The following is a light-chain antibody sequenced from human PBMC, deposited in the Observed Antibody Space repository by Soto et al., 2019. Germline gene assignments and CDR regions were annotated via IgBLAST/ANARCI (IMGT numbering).Light chain of an antibody. J-gene: IGKJ5*01. CDR3: QRGNKGGGGPIT. CDR2: DAS. V-gene: IGKV3-11*01. Sequence: PGERATLSCRASQSVSSYLAWYQQKPGQSPRLLIYDASSRATGIPARFSGSGSGTDFTLTISSLEPEDFAVYYCQRGNKGGGGPITFGHGTRLEIK. CDR1: QSVSSY.